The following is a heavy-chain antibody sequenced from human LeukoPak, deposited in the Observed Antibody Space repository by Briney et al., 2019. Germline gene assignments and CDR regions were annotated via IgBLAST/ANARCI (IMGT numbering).Heavy chain of an antibody. Sequence: GGSLRLSCAASGFTFSDHHMDWVRQAPGKGLEWIGRSRNKGRGYSTVFAASVKGRFTISRDEPKNSLYLQMNSLKTEDTAVYYCAILTNYYDSGRYYSLPNFFDYWGQGTLVTVSS. J-gene: IGHJ4*02. V-gene: IGHV3-72*01. D-gene: IGHD3-22*01. CDR2: SRNKGRGYST. CDR1: GFTFSDHH. CDR3: AILTNYYDSGRYYSLPNFFDY.